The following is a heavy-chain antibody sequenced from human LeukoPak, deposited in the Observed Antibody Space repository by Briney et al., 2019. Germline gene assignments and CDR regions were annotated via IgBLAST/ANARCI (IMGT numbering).Heavy chain of an antibody. V-gene: IGHV4-59*13. CDR2: VYYSGYS. J-gene: IGHJ3*02. CDR3: ARLTADGVGFASVGTTKYAFDI. CDR1: GGSITSYY. Sequence: SETLSLTCTVSGGSITSYYWAWLRQPPEKGLEWIGYVYYSGYSNYNPSLKSRVTISVDTSKNQFSLKLSSVTAADTAVYYCARLTADGVGFASVGTTKYAFDIWGQGTMVTVSS. D-gene: IGHD1-26*01.